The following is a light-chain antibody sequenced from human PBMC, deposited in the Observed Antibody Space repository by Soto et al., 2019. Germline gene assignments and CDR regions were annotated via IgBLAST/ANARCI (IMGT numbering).Light chain of an antibody. CDR2: GAS. CDR1: QTISNNF. J-gene: IGKJ4*01. CDR3: QQYGVSPT. Sequence: EIGLTQSPGTLSLSPGERATLSCRASQTISNNFLAWYQQRPGQAPRLLISGASGRAAGIPDRVSVRGSGTDLTLSISRLEPEDFAVYYCQQYGVSPTFGGGTKVES. V-gene: IGKV3-20*01.